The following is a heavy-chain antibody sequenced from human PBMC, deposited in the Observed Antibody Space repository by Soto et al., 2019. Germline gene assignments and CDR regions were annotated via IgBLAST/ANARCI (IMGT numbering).Heavy chain of an antibody. Sequence: PGGSLRLFCAASGFTFSSYAMSWVRQAPGKGLEWVSAISGSGGSTYYADSVKGRFTISRDNSKNTLYLQMNSLRAEDTAVYYYAKFQLSSSSPWFDPWGQGTLVTVSS. CDR3: AKFQLSSSSPWFDP. D-gene: IGHD6-6*01. V-gene: IGHV3-23*01. CDR2: ISGSGGST. J-gene: IGHJ5*02. CDR1: GFTFSSYA.